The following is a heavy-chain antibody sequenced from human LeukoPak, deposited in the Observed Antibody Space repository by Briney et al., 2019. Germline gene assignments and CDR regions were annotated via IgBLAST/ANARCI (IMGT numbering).Heavy chain of an antibody. V-gene: IGHV3-30*18. D-gene: IGHD1-26*01. CDR2: ISHDGSNI. J-gene: IGHJ4*02. CDR3: AKDVGRWESPHFFDY. Sequence: GGSLKLSCAASGFTFYNYGMHWVRQAPGKGLEWVAVISHDGSNIHYGDSVKGRFTISRDNSKNTLYLQMNSLRVEDTAVYYCAKDVGRWESPHFFDYGGQGTLGTVSS. CDR1: GFTFYNYG.